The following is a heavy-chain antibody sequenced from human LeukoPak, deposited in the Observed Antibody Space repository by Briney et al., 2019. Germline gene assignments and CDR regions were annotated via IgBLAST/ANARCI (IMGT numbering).Heavy chain of an antibody. V-gene: IGHV3-7*03. CDR3: ARTSITMVRGVIIEVFDY. CDR2: IKQDGSEK. D-gene: IGHD3-10*01. Sequence: GGSLRLSCAASGFTFSSYWMSWVRQAPGKGLEWEANIKQDGSEKYYVDSVKGRFTISRDNAKNSLYLQMNSLRAEDTAVYYCARTSITMVRGVIIEVFDYWGQGTLVTVSS. CDR1: GFTFSSYW. J-gene: IGHJ4*02.